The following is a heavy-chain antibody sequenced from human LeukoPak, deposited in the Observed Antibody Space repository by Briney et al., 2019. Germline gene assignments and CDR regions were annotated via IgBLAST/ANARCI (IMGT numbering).Heavy chain of an antibody. V-gene: IGHV4-38-2*02. J-gene: IGHJ4*02. CDR2: IYHSGST. CDR3: ARELYYYGSGTYHPDY. Sequence: SETLSLTCTVSGYSISSGYYWGWIRQPPGKGLEWIGSIYHSGSTYYNPSLKSRVTISVDTSKNQFSLKLSSVTAADTAVYYCARELYYYGSGTYHPDYWGQGTLVTVSS. CDR1: GYSISSGYY. D-gene: IGHD3-10*01.